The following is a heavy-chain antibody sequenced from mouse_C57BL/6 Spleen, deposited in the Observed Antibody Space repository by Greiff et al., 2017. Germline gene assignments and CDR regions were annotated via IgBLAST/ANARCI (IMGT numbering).Heavy chain of an antibody. CDR1: GFSLSTFGMG. CDR3: ARIAEAYYSNFYAMDY. V-gene: IGHV8-8*01. J-gene: IGHJ4*01. CDR2: IWWDDDK. Sequence: QVTLKESGPGILQPSQTLSLTCSFSGFSLSTFGMGVGWIRQPSGKGLEWLAHIWWDDDKYYNPALKSRLTISKDTSKNQVFLKIANVDTADTATYYCARIAEAYYSNFYAMDYWGQGTSVTVSS. D-gene: IGHD2-5*01.